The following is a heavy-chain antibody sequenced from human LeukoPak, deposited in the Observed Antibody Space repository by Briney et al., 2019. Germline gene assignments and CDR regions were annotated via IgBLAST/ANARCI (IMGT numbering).Heavy chain of an antibody. Sequence: GGSLRLSCAASGFTFSSYGMHWVRQAPGKGLEWVAVISYGGSNKYYADSVKGRFTISRDNSKNTLYLQMNSLRAEDTAVYYCAKDPHDYEWNDWYFDLWGRGTLVTVSS. D-gene: IGHD4-17*01. CDR2: ISYGGSNK. CDR3: AKDPHDYEWNDWYFDL. J-gene: IGHJ2*01. CDR1: GFTFSSYG. V-gene: IGHV3-30*18.